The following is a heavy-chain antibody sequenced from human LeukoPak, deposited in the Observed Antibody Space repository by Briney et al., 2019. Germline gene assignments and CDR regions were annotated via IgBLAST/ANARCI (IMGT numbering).Heavy chain of an antibody. CDR2: ISHSGST. Sequence: PSETLSLTCAVSGGSISSSYLWSWVRQPPGKGLEWIGEISHSGSTNYNPSLKSRVTISVDKSKNQFPLNLSSVSAADTAVYYCARDKRAAGSTVFDYWGQGTLVIVSS. V-gene: IGHV4-4*02. D-gene: IGHD6-13*01. CDR3: ARDKRAAGSTVFDY. CDR1: GGSISSSYL. J-gene: IGHJ4*02.